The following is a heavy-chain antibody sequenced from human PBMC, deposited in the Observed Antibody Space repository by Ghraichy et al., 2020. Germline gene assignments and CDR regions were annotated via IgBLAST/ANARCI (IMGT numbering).Heavy chain of an antibody. Sequence: GESLNISCAASEFTFNTYTMNWVRQAPGKGLEWVSSISSSISYIHYADSVKGRFTISRDNAKNSLYLQMNSLRAEDTAVYFCARDVPLGSVMAPFDYWGQGTLVTVSS. J-gene: IGHJ4*02. CDR2: ISSSISYI. V-gene: IGHV3-21*01. CDR3: ARDVPLGSVMAPFDY. D-gene: IGHD3-16*01. CDR1: EFTFNTYT.